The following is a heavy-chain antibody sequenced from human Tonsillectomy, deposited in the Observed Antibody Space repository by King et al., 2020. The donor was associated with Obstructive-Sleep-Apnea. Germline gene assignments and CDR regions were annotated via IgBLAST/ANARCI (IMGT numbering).Heavy chain of an antibody. CDR2: ISSSSSYI. CDR3: ARHYYDSGGYSVDY. V-gene: IGHV3-21*01. D-gene: IGHD3-22*01. CDR1: GFTFSSYS. J-gene: IGHJ4*02. Sequence: VQLVESGGGLVKPGGSLRLSCAASGFTFSSYSMNWVRQAPGKGLEWVSSISSSSSYIYYADSVKGRFTISRDNAKTSLYLQMNSLRAEDTAVYSCARHYYDSGGYSVDYWGQGTLVTVSS.